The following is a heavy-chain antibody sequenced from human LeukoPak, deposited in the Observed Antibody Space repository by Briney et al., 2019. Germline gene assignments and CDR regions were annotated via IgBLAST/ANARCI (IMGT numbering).Heavy chain of an antibody. CDR1: GFTVSSNY. Sequence: GGSLRLSCAASGFTVSSNYMSWVRQAPGKGLEWVSVIYSCGSTYYADSVKGRFTISRDNAKNSLYLQMNSLRAEDTAVYYCATPLDYYDRSDSHQGGDWGQGTLVTVSS. J-gene: IGHJ4*02. D-gene: IGHD3-22*01. V-gene: IGHV3-53*01. CDR3: ATPLDYYDRSDSHQGGD. CDR2: IYSCGST.